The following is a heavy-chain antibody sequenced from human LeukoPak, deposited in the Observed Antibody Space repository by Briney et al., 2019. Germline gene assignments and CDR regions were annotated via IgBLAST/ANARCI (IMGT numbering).Heavy chain of an antibody. Sequence: SGPTLVNPTQTLTLTCTFSGFSLSTTGVGVGWIRQPPGKALEWLAFIYWNDDKRYSPSLKSRLTITKDTSKNQVVLTMTRMDTVDTATYYCAHADHGDYSYHFDYWGQGTLVTVSS. D-gene: IGHD4-17*01. CDR2: IYWNDDK. J-gene: IGHJ4*02. CDR1: GFSLSTTGVG. CDR3: AHADHGDYSYHFDY. V-gene: IGHV2-5*01.